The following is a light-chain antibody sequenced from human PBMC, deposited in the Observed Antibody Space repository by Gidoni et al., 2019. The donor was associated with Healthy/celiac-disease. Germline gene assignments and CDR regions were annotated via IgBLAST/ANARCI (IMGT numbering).Light chain of an antibody. V-gene: IGKV3-11*01. CDR1: QRVSSY. CDR2: DAS. Sequence: EIVLTQHPATLSLSPGERATLSCRASQRVSSYLTWYQQKPGQAPRLLIYDASNRATGIPATFIGSWSGTGFTLTISSLEPEDFAVYYCQQRSNWPPPTFGGXTKVEIK. J-gene: IGKJ4*01. CDR3: QQRSNWPPPT.